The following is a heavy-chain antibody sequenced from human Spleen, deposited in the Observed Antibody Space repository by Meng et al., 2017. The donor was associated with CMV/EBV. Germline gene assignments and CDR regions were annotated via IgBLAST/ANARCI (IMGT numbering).Heavy chain of an antibody. V-gene: IGHV4-4*07. CDR1: GGSISSYY. J-gene: IGHJ4*02. CDR2: IYTSGST. CDR3: ARILWFGELQYYFDY. D-gene: IGHD3-10*01. Sequence: GQLQESAPGLVKPADTLSLTCTVSGGSISSYYWSWIRQPAGKGLEWIGRIYTSGSTNYNPSLKSRVTMSVDTSKNQFSLKLSSVTAADTAVYYCARILWFGELQYYFDYWGQGTLVTVSS.